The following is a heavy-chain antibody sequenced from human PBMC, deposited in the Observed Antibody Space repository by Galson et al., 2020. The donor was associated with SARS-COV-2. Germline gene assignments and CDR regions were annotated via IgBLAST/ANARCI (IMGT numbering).Heavy chain of an antibody. J-gene: IGHJ5*02. V-gene: IGHV6-1*01. Sequence: SQTLSLTCVISGDNVSGNIVTWNWIRQSPSRGLEWLGRTYCRSNCYNDYAMSMKGRITINADTSRNQVSLQLKSMTPEDTAIYYCAGGLDRMDPWGQGILVTVSS. CDR3: AGGLDRMDP. D-gene: IGHD2-2*03. CDR1: GDNVSGNIVT. CDR2: TYCRSNCYN.